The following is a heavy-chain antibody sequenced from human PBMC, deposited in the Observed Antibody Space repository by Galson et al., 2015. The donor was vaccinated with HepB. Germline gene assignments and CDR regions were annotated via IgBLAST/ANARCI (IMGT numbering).Heavy chain of an antibody. J-gene: IGHJ5*02. V-gene: IGHV3-11*01. CDR2: ISSSGSTI. D-gene: IGHD6-19*01. Sequence: SLRLSCAASGFTFSDYYMSWIRQAPGKGLEWVSYISSSGSTICYADSVKGRFTISRDNAKNSLYLQMNSLRAEDTAVYYCARDNWHSSGWYLYNWFDPWGQGTLVTVSS. CDR3: ARDNWHSSGWYLYNWFDP. CDR1: GFTFSDYY.